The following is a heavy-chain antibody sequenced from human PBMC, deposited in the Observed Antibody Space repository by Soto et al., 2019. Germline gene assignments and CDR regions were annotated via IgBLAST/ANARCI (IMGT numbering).Heavy chain of an antibody. V-gene: IGHV1-69*01. CDR2: IIPISGTS. CDR1: GGTFSSYS. D-gene: IGHD1-26*01. CDR3: ERDGGRLWGGIDF. Sequence: QVQLVQSGAEVKKPGSSVKVSCKASGGTFSSYSINWVRQAPGQGLEWMGGIIPISGTSKYAQKFYGRVTITSDESTITASMELRILRSENSDGDDCERDGGRLWGGIDFWGQGTLVTVSS. J-gene: IGHJ4*01.